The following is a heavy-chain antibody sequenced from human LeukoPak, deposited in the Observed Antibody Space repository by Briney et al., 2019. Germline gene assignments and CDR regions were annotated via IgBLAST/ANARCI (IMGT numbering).Heavy chain of an antibody. CDR3: ARGVVPAARRSLGRFYFDY. D-gene: IGHD2-2*01. Sequence: SETLPLTCTVSGGSISSYYWSWIRQPPGKGLEWIGYIYYSGSTNYNPSLKSRVIISVDTSKNQFSLKLSSVTAADTAVYYCARGVVPAARRSLGRFYFDYWGQGTLVTVSS. V-gene: IGHV4-59*01. J-gene: IGHJ4*02. CDR1: GGSISSYY. CDR2: IYYSGST.